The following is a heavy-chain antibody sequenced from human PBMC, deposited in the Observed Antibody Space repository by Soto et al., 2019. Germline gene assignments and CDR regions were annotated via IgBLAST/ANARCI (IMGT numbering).Heavy chain of an antibody. CDR2: ISAYNGNT. CDR3: AREGAWELPRGEAEYFQH. J-gene: IGHJ1*01. D-gene: IGHD1-26*01. CDR1: GYTFTSYG. Sequence: QVQLVQSGAEVKKPGASVKVSCKASGYTFTSYGISWVRQAPGQGLEWMGWISAYNGNTNYAQKLQGRVTMTTDTSTRTAYMERRSLRSDDTAVYYCAREGAWELPRGEAEYFQHWGQGTLVTVSS. V-gene: IGHV1-18*01.